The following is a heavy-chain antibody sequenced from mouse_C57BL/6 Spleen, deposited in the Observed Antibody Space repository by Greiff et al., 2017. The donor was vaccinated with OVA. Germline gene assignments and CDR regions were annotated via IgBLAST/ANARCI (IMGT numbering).Heavy chain of an antibody. V-gene: IGHV5-9-1*02. CDR2: ISSGGDYI. Sequence: EVKLVESGAGLVRPGGSLKLSCAASGFTFSSYAMSWVRQTPEKRLEWVAYISSGGDYIYYADTVKGRFTISRDNARNTLYLQMSSLKSEDTAMYYCTREGYYGSSYRAMDYWGQGTSVTVSS. D-gene: IGHD1-1*01. CDR3: TREGYYGSSYRAMDY. J-gene: IGHJ4*01. CDR1: GFTFSSYA.